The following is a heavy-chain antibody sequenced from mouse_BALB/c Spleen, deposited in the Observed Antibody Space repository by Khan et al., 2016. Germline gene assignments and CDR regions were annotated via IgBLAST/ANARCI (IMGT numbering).Heavy chain of an antibody. Sequence: EVELVESGGGLVKPGGSLKLSCASSGFTLSSYAMSWVRQTPEKRLEWVATISSGGSHTYYLDSVKGRFTISRDNAKSTLYLQMSSLRSADTAMYYCARHAYGMKFFDAWGAGTKVTVSS. CDR2: ISSGGSHT. D-gene: IGHD1-1*01. CDR3: ARHAYGMKFFDA. V-gene: IGHV5-9-3*01. J-gene: IGHJ1*01. CDR1: GFTLSSYA.